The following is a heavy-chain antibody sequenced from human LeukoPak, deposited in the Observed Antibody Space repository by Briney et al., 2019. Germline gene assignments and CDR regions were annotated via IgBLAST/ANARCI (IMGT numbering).Heavy chain of an antibody. V-gene: IGHV4-39*01. CDR2: MSNSGST. J-gene: IGHJ4*02. CDR1: GASISSSSSFF. D-gene: IGHD1-26*01. Sequence: SETLSLTCTVSGASISSSSSFFWAWIRQPPGKGLEWIGTMSNSGSTYYNPSLKSRVTISGDTSKNQFSLKLSSVTAADTAVFYCARRSQITAGRGIYYWGPGTLVTVSS. CDR3: ARRSQITAGRGIYY.